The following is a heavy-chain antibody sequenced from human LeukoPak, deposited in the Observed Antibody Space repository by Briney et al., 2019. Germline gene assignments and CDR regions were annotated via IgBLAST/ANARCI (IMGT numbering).Heavy chain of an antibody. J-gene: IGHJ3*02. Sequence: ASVKVSCRASGYTFTSYGISWVRQAPGQGLEWMGWISAYNGDTNYAQKLQGRVTMTTDTSTSTAYMELRSLRSDDTAVYYCARGLQENLAWLQAFSAFDIWGQGTMVTVSS. CDR1: GYTFTSYG. D-gene: IGHD6-19*01. CDR2: ISAYNGDT. CDR3: ARGLQENLAWLQAFSAFDI. V-gene: IGHV1-18*01.